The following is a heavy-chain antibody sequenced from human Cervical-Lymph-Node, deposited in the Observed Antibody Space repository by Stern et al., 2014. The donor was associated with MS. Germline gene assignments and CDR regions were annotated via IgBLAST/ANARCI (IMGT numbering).Heavy chain of an antibody. CDR3: VKDTGSSGWAIDH. Sequence: VQLVESGGGLMQPGSSLRLSCIASGFNFGDYAIHLVRQRPGKGLEWVSTLSWDSRKGLYADSVKGRFSISRDNAENSLYLQLNSLRLEDTAFYYCVKDTGSSGWAIDHWGQGTLVTVSS. CDR1: GFNFGDYA. D-gene: IGHD6-19*01. J-gene: IGHJ4*02. V-gene: IGHV3-9*01. CDR2: LSWDSRKG.